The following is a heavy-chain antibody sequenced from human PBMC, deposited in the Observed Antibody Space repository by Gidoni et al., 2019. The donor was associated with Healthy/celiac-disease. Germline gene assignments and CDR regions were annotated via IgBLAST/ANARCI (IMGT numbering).Heavy chain of an antibody. CDR2: IYYSGST. CDR1: SGSISSYY. J-gene: IGHJ4*02. Sequence: VQLQEPGPGLVKPSETLALTCTGPSGSISSYYWSWIRQHPGKGLEWIGYIYYSGSTNYNPSLKSRVTISVDTSKNQFSLKLSSVTAADTAVYYCARAPFSSLFDYWGQGTLVTVSS. V-gene: IGHV4-59*01. CDR3: ARAPFSSLFDY. D-gene: IGHD2-15*01.